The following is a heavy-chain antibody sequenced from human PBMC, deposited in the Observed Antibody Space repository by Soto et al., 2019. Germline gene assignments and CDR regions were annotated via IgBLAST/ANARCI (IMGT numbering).Heavy chain of an antibody. Sequence: GGSLRLYCAASGFTFRSYGMHWVRQAPGKGLEWVAVLSYDGNIKYYADAVRTKCPIYRDDSKNKLNLKMNNLRAQDTAVYYYAKDLYDNSGYYYPNYDYNNEMDVWGQGTTVTDS. CDR3: AKDLYDNSGYYYPNYDYNNEMDV. CDR1: GFTFRSYG. D-gene: IGHD3-22*01. CDR2: LSYDGNIK. J-gene: IGHJ6*02. V-gene: IGHV3-30*18.